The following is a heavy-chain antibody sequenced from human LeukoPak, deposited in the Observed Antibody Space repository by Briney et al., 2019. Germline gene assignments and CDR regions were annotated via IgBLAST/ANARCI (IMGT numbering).Heavy chain of an antibody. CDR1: GYTFTGYY. V-gene: IGHV1-2*02. D-gene: IGHD4-11*01. CDR2: INPNSGGT. CDR3: ARDETQSPLAYYYMDV. Sequence: ASVKVSCKASGYTFTGYYMHWVRQAPGQGLEWMGWINPNSGGTNYAQKFQGRVTMTRDTSISTAYMELSRLRSDDTAVYYCARDETQSPLAYYYMDVWGKGTTVTVSS. J-gene: IGHJ6*03.